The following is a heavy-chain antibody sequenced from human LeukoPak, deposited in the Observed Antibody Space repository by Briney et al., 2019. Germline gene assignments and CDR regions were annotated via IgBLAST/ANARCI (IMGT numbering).Heavy chain of an antibody. D-gene: IGHD2-2*01. V-gene: IGHV4-39*07. CDR3: ARGRGGPAARYTYYYYYMDV. CDR2: IYYSGST. J-gene: IGHJ6*03. CDR1: GGSISSSSYY. Sequence: SETLSLTCTVSGGSISSSSYYWGWIRQPPGKGLEWIGSIYYSGSTYYNPSLKSRVTISVDTSKNQFSLKLSSVTAADTAVYYCARGRGGPAARYTYYYYYMDVWGKGTTVTVSS.